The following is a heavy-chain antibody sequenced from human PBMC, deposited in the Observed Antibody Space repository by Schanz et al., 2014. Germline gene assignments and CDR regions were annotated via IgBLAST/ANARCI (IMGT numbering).Heavy chain of an antibody. J-gene: IGHJ4*02. CDR1: GFTFSAYA. V-gene: IGHV3-23*01. CDR3: AKVRYSNEWRGDYFDE. Sequence: EVQLLESGGGLVQPGGSLRLSCAASGFTFSAYAMTWVRQIPGKGLEWVSAISASGGTTYYADSVKGRFTISRDNSKNTLYLQMNSLRAEDTAVYYCAKVRYSNEWRGDYFDEWGQGTLVTVAS. CDR2: ISASGGTT. D-gene: IGHD4-4*01.